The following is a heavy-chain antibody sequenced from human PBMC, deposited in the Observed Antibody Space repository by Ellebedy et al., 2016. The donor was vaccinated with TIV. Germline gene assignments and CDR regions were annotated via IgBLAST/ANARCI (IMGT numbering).Heavy chain of an antibody. CDR3: ARDTPGHPDPYAFWSGPFDC. Sequence: ASVKVSCKASGYTFTSYGVSWVRQAPGQGLEWMGWISAYNGNTNYAQKLQCRVTMTTDTSTSTAYMELRSLRSDDTAVYYCARDTPGHPDPYAFWSGPFDCWGQGTLVTVSS. D-gene: IGHD3-3*01. V-gene: IGHV1-18*04. J-gene: IGHJ4*02. CDR1: GYTFTSYG. CDR2: ISAYNGNT.